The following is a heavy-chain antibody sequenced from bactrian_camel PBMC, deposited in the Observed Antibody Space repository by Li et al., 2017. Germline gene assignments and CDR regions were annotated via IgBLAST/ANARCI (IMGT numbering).Heavy chain of an antibody. J-gene: IGHJ4*01. CDR1: GYRYSSGC. V-gene: IGHV3S53*01. D-gene: IGHD5*01. Sequence: VQLVESGGGSVQAGGSLRLSCVASGYRYSSGCMAWFRQARGKEREGVAAIDKHGEAIYADSVSGRFTISKDNAKNTLYLQMNSLKPEDTATYYCAADLAPYGLGQRYANWGQGTQVTVS. CDR3: AADLAPYGLGQRYAN. CDR2: IDKHGEA.